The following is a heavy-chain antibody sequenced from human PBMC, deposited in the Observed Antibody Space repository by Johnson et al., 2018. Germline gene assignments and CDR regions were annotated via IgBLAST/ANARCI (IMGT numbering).Heavy chain of an antibody. CDR2: IYYRGST. Sequence: QVQLQESGPGLVKPSETLSLTCTVSGGSISSYYWSWIRQPPGKGLEWIGYIYYRGSTNYNPSLKSRVTISVDTSKNQFSRKLSSVTAAYTAVCYWARTGGSGSYGKIWGQGTMVTVAS. J-gene: IGHJ3*02. V-gene: IGHV4-59*01. CDR3: ARTGGSGSYGKI. CDR1: GGSISSYY. D-gene: IGHD3-10*01.